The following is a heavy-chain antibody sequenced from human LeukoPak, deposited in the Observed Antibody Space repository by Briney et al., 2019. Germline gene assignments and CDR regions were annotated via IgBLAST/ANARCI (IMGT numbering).Heavy chain of an antibody. CDR3: ARDRWFDT. CDR2: IYYTGST. J-gene: IGHJ5*02. CDR1: GGSINSYF. V-gene: IGHV4-59*01. Sequence: SETLSLTSSVSGGSINSYFWSWIRQPPGKGLEWIGYIYYTGSTNYNPSLKSRVTISLDTSKKQVSLKLSSVTAADTALYYCARDRWFDTWGQGTLVTVSS.